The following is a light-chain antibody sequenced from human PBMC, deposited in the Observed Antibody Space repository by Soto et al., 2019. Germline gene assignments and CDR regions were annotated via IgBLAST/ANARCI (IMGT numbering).Light chain of an antibody. CDR1: QSVSSY. CDR3: QQRSNWPPFTIT. V-gene: IGKV3-11*01. J-gene: IGKJ5*01. CDR2: DAS. Sequence: ESVLTQSPATLSFSPCEIATLSVSSVQSVSSYLAWYQQKPGQAPRLLIYDASNRATGIPARFSGSGSGTDFTLTISSLEPEDFAVYYCQQRSNWPPFTITFGQGTRLEIK.